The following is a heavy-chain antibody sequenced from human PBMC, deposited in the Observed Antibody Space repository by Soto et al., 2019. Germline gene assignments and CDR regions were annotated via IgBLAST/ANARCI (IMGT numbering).Heavy chain of an antibody. CDR2: IIPIFGTA. Sequence: SVKVSCKASGGTFSSNAISWVRQAPGQGLEWMGGIIPIFGTANYAQKFQGRVTITADESTSTAYMELSSLRSEDTAVYYCASDAITGTRYYGMDVWGQGTTVTVSS. CDR3: ASDAITGTRYYGMDV. CDR1: GGTFSSNA. J-gene: IGHJ6*02. D-gene: IGHD1-7*01. V-gene: IGHV1-69*13.